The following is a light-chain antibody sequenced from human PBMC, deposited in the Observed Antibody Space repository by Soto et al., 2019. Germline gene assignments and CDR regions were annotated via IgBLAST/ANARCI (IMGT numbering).Light chain of an antibody. Sequence: EIVMTQSPATLSVSPGERATLSCRASQSVSSNLAWYQQKPGQAPRLLIYGASPRATGIPARFSGSGSGTEFTLTISSLQSEDFAVYSCQQYNNWPPMYTFGHGTKLEIK. CDR3: QQYNNWPPMYT. CDR1: QSVSSN. J-gene: IGKJ2*01. V-gene: IGKV3-15*01. CDR2: GAS.